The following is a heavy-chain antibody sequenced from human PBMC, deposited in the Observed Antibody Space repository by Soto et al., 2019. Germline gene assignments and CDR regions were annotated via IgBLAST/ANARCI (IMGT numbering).Heavy chain of an antibody. V-gene: IGHV3-53*01. Sequence: GGSLRLSCAASGFIVSNNYMSWVRQAPGKGLEWVSVLYSGGATYYADSVKGRFAISRDDSQNTLYLQMNSLRAEDTAVYYCARVSITGTTHYWGQGTLVTVSS. CDR1: GFIVSNNY. CDR2: LYSGGAT. J-gene: IGHJ4*02. CDR3: ARVSITGTTHY. D-gene: IGHD1-7*01.